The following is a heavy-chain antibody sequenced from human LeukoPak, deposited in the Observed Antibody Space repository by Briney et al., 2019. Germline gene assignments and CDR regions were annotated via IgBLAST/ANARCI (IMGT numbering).Heavy chain of an antibody. Sequence: SETLSLTCAVSGGSISSYYWSWIRQPPGKGLEWVGCIYYSGSTNYNPSLKSRVTISVDTSKNQFYLKLSSVTAADTAVDYCARGGELHYYYYYMDVWGKGTTVTVSS. CDR3: ARGGELHYYYYYMDV. J-gene: IGHJ6*03. CDR2: IYYSGST. V-gene: IGHV4-59*01. D-gene: IGHD1-26*01. CDR1: GGSISSYY.